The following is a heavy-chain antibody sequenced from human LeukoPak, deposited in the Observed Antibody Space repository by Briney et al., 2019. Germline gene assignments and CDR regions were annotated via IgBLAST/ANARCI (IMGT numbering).Heavy chain of an antibody. D-gene: IGHD3-22*01. J-gene: IGHJ4*02. CDR2: ISGSAGST. Sequence: GGSLRLSCAASGFTFSSYAMTWVRQAPGKGLERVSSISGSAGSTYYADSVKGRFTISRDTSKNTLYLQMNSLRAEDTAVYYCAKGRGYYYDSSGYCCFDYWGQGTLVTVSS. CDR1: GFTFSSYA. V-gene: IGHV3-23*01. CDR3: AKGRGYYYDSSGYCCFDY.